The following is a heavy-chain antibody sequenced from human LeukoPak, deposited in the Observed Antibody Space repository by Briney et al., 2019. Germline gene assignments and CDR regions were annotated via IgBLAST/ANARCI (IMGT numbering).Heavy chain of an antibody. CDR2: YYSGST. CDR3: AILLGYCSSTSCQEFDY. J-gene: IGHJ4*02. Sequence: YYSGSTYYNPSLKSRVTISVDTSKNQFSLKLSSVTAADTAVYYCAILLGYCSSTSCQEFDYWGQGTLVTVSS. D-gene: IGHD2-2*01. V-gene: IGHV4-39*01.